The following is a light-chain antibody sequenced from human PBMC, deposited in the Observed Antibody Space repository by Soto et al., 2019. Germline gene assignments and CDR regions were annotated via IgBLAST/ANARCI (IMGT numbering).Light chain of an antibody. CDR3: QHYGNSLFS. CDR1: QSVSSNY. CDR2: GAS. J-gene: IGKJ3*01. V-gene: IGKV3-20*01. Sequence: EIVLTQSPGTLSLSPGARATLSCRASQSVSSNYLAWYQQEPGQAPRLLIYGASSRATGIPDRFSGSGSGSDFTFTISRLVPKDFAVYYCQHYGNSLFSFGPGTKVYIK.